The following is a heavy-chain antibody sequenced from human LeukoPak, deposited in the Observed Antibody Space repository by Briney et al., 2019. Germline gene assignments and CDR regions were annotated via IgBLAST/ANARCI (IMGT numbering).Heavy chain of an antibody. J-gene: IGHJ4*02. D-gene: IGHD2-2*01. Sequence: ASVKVSCKASGYTFTSYGISWVRQAPGQGHEWMGWISAYNGNTNYAQKLQGRVTMTTDTSTSTAYMELRSLRSDDTAVYYCARDHMGIVVVPAAMSFDYWGQGPLVTVSS. CDR3: ARDHMGIVVVPAAMSFDY. CDR1: GYTFTSYG. V-gene: IGHV1-18*01. CDR2: ISAYNGNT.